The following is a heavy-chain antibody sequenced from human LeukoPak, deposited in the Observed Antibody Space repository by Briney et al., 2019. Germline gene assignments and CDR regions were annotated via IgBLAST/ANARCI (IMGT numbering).Heavy chain of an antibody. CDR1: GGTFSSYA. D-gene: IGHD4-17*01. CDR2: IIPICGKA. V-gene: IGHV1-69*13. J-gene: IGHJ4*02. CDR3: ARGYGDFYPNFDY. Sequence: SVKLSCKASGGTFSSYAISWVRQAPGQGLEWMGGIIPICGKANYAQKFQGRVTITADESTSTAYMELSSLRSEETAVYYCARGYGDFYPNFDYWGQGTLVTVSS.